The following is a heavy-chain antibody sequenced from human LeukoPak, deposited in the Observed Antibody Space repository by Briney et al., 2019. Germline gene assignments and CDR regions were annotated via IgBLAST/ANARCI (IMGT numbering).Heavy chain of an antibody. CDR2: IIPILGIA. V-gene: IGHV1-69*04. D-gene: IGHD5-12*01. CDR3: ASILGPLRNPAGYSGYDLWYGMDV. CDR1: GGTFSSYA. J-gene: IGHJ6*02. Sequence: SVKVSCKASGGTFSSYAISWVRQAPGQGLEWMGRIIPILGIANYAQKFQGRVTITADTSTSTAYMELSSLRSEDTAVYYCASILGPLRNPAGYSGYDLWYGMDVWGQGTTVTVSS.